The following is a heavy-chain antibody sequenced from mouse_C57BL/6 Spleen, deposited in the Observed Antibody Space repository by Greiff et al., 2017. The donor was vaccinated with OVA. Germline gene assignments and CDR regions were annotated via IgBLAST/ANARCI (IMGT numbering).Heavy chain of an antibody. CDR2: INPNYGTT. J-gene: IGHJ3*01. CDR3: AREERLLRWFAY. V-gene: IGHV1-39*01. Sequence: EVKLVESGPELVKPGASVKISCKASGYSFTDYNMNWVKQSNGKSLEWIGVINPNYGTTSYNQKFKGKATLTVDQSSSTAYMQLNSLTSEDSAVYYCAREERLLRWFAYWGQGTLVTVSA. CDR1: GYSFTDYN. D-gene: IGHD1-1*01.